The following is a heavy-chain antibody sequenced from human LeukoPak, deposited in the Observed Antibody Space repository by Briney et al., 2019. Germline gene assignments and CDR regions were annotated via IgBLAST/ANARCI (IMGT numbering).Heavy chain of an antibody. D-gene: IGHD6-19*01. CDR1: GFTFSSYA. CDR3: AKDRLGSGCYISGDYFDY. V-gene: IGHV3-23*01. Sequence: PGGSLRLSCAASGFTFSSYAMSWVRQAPGKGLEWVSAISGSGGSTYYADSVKGRFTISRDNSKNTLYLQMNSLRAEDTAVYYCAKDRLGSGCYISGDYFDYWGQGTLVTVSS. CDR2: ISGSGGST. J-gene: IGHJ4*02.